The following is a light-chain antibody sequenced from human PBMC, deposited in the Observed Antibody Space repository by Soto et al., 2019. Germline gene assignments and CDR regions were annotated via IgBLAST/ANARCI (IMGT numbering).Light chain of an antibody. CDR2: EVS. J-gene: IGLJ1*01. Sequence: QSVLTQPASVSGSPGQSITISCTGTSSDVGGYNYVSWYQQHPGKAPKLMIYEVSHRPSGVSNRFSGSKSGNTASLTISGLQAEDEADYYCRSYTSSSTLYVFGTGTQLTVL. CDR3: RSYTSSSTLYV. CDR1: SSDVGGYNY. V-gene: IGLV2-14*01.